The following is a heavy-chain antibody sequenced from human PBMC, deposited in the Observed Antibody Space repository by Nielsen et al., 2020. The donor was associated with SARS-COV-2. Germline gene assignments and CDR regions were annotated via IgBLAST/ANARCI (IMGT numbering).Heavy chain of an antibody. CDR2: INPILGLA. J-gene: IGHJ4*02. CDR3: ARKEKWFGEFSY. Sequence: SVKVSCKASGGTFSTYAINWVRQAPGQGLEWVGRINPILGLANYAQKFQGRVTITADESTSTAYMELSSLRSEDTAVYYCARKEKWFGEFSYWGQGTLVTVSS. V-gene: IGHV1-69*04. CDR1: GGTFSTYA. D-gene: IGHD3-10*01.